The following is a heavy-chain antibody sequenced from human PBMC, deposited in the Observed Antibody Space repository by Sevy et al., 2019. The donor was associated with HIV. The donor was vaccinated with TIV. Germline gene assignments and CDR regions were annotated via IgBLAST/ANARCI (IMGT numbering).Heavy chain of an antibody. V-gene: IGHV3-21*01. J-gene: IGHJ4*02. CDR3: ARVVVVPAAPDY. CDR2: ISSSSSYI. D-gene: IGHD2-2*01. CDR1: GFTFSSYS. Sequence: GGSLRLSCAASGFTFSSYSMNWVRQAPGKGLEWVSSISSSSSYIYYADSVKGRFTISRDNAKNSLYLQMNSLRAEDTAVYYCARVVVVPAAPDYWGQGTLVTVFS.